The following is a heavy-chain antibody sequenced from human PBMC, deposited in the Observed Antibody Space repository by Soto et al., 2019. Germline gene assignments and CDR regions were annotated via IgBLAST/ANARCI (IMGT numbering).Heavy chain of an antibody. CDR2: ISGCGGGT. CDR3: ARSYYDLSGYYYLAY. J-gene: IGHJ4*02. V-gene: IGHV3-23*01. CDR1: GFTFSSFA. D-gene: IGHD3-22*01. Sequence: EVQLLESGGGLGQPGGSLRLSCAASGFTFSSFAMSWVRQAPGEGLEWVSGISGCGGGTYYADSVKGRFTISRDNSKNTLFLQMNSLRVEDTAIYFCARSYYDLSGYYYLAYWGQGTLVTVSS.